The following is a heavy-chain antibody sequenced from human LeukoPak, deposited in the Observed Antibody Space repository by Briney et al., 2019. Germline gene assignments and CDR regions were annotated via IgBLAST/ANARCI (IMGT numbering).Heavy chain of an antibody. Sequence: GGSLRLSCAASGFTFSSYAMSWVRQAPGKGLEWVSAISGSGGSTYYADSVKGRFTISRDNSKNTLYLQMNSLRAEDTAVYYCAKSTFYYDFWRCYSEGGARYRYMDVWGKGTTVTVSS. CDR1: GFTFSSYA. CDR2: ISGSGGST. J-gene: IGHJ6*03. CDR3: AKSTFYYDFWRCYSEGGARYRYMDV. V-gene: IGHV3-23*01. D-gene: IGHD3-3*01.